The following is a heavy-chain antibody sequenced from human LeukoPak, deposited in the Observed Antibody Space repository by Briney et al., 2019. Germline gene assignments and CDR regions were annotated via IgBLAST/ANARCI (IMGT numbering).Heavy chain of an antibody. Sequence: GGSLRLSCAASGFNFNIYGTHWVRQAPGKGLEWVAFIQYDGSNKIYADSVKGRFTISRDNSKNTVHLQMNSLRAEDTAVYYCAKDSVSSRLRYFDYWGQGTLVTVSS. V-gene: IGHV3-30*02. CDR3: AKDSVSSRLRYFDY. CDR1: GFNFNIYG. CDR2: IQYDGSNK. J-gene: IGHJ4*02. D-gene: IGHD4-17*01.